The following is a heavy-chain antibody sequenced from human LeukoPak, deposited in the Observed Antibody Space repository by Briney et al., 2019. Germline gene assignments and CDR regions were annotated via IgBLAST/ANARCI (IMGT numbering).Heavy chain of an antibody. J-gene: IGHJ4*02. CDR3: ASGDSGSYYHDY. V-gene: IGHV1-18*01. CDR1: GYIFINYG. D-gene: IGHD1-26*01. Sequence: ASVKVSCKTSGYIFINYGITWVRQAPGQGLEWMGWISGDNANTNYAQKLQGRVTVTTDTSTSTAYMELRSLRSDDTAVYYCASGDSGSYYHDYWGQGTLVTVSS. CDR2: ISGDNANT.